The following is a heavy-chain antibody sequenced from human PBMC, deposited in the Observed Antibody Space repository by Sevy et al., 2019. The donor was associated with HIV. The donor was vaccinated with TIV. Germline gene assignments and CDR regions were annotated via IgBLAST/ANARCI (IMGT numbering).Heavy chain of an antibody. CDR2: IWYDGSSK. D-gene: IGHD3-10*01. Sequence: GGSLRLSCAASGFSFSSYDMHWVRQAPGKGLEWVAMIWYDGSSKDYAESVKGRFAISRDNSQNTAFLQMNSLRAEDTGVYYCATNMVHAGAYDSYFNFWGQGSLVTVSS. CDR1: GFSFSSYD. J-gene: IGHJ4*02. CDR3: ATNMVHAGAYDSYFNF. V-gene: IGHV3-33*01.